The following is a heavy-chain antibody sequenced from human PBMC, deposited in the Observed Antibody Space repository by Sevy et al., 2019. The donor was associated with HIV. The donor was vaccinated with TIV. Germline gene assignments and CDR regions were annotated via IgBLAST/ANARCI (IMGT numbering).Heavy chain of an antibody. CDR1: GFTFSNYA. CDR2: ISKDGSQK. J-gene: IGHJ3*02. CDR3: GKGVLGELSLSLFDT. V-gene: IGHV3-30*18. D-gene: IGHD3-16*02. Sequence: GGSLRLSCAASGFTFSNYAMHWVRQAPGKGPEWVAVISKDGSQKYYGDTVKGRFTISRDSLGNMLYMQMNSLRIEDTAVDYCGKGVLGELSLSLFDTGGRGTMVTASS.